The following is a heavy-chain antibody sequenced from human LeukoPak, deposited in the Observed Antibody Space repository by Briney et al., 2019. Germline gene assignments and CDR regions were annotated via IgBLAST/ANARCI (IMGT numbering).Heavy chain of an antibody. CDR3: ARDRSNYDFWSGYSGWFDP. J-gene: IGHJ5*02. CDR1: GGSISSYY. CDR2: IYTSGST. Sequence: PSETLSLTCTVSGGSISSYYWGWIRQPAGKGLEWIGRIYTSGSTNYNPSLKSRVTMSVDTSKNQFSLKLSSVTAADTAVYYCARDRSNYDFWSGYSGWFDPWGQGTLVTVSS. D-gene: IGHD3-3*01. V-gene: IGHV4-4*07.